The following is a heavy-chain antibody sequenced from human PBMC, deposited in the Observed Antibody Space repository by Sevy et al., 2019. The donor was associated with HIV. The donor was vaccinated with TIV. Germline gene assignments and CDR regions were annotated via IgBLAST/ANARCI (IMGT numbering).Heavy chain of an antibody. CDR1: GFTFGDFW. CDR2: IKRDGSEK. V-gene: IGHV3-7*03. D-gene: IGHD2-2*01. J-gene: IGHJ6*02. Sequence: GGSLRLSFAASGFTFGDFWMTWVRQAPGKGLEWVANIKRDGSEKYYVPSVKGRFTISRDNAKSSLYLQMKSLGAEDTAVYYCARDCNSNTCLWGLDVWGQGTTVTVSS. CDR3: ARDCNSNTCLWGLDV.